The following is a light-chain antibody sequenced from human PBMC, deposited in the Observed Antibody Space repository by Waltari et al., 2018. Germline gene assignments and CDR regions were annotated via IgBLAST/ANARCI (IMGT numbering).Light chain of an antibody. J-gene: IGKJ2*01. V-gene: IGKV1-5*03. CDR2: RAS. CDR3: QQYDSESYT. CDR1: ESISIW. Sequence: DIQMTQSPSPLPAAVGAKFTITCRAKESISIWLDWYQHKPGTAPKLLIYRASTLERGVPSRFSGAGSGTEFTLTISSLQPDDFATYYCQQYDSESYTFGQGTKLEIK.